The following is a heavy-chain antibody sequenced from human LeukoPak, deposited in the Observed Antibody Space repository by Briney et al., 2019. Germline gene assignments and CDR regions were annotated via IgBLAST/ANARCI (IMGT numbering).Heavy chain of an antibody. J-gene: IGHJ3*02. V-gene: IGHV3-23*01. CDR2: ISGSGST. Sequence: GGSLRLSCAASRFTFSTYWMSWVRQAPGKGLEWVSAISGSGSTYYADSVKGRFTISRDNSKNTLYLQMNSLRAEDTAVYYCAKDLVVYASRAFDIWGQGTMVTVSS. D-gene: IGHD2-8*01. CDR3: AKDLVVYASRAFDI. CDR1: RFTFSTYW.